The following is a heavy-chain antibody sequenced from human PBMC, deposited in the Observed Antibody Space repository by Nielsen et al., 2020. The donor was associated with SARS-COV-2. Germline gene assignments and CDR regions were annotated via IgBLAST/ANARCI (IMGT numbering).Heavy chain of an antibody. CDR3: ARESSPFDY. Sequence: SETLSLTCAVYGGSFSGYYWSWIRQPPGKGLEWIGEINHSGSTNYNPSLKSRVTISVDTSKNQFSLKLSSVTAADTAVYYCARESSPFDYWGQGTLVTVFS. J-gene: IGHJ4*02. D-gene: IGHD6-13*01. CDR2: INHSGST. V-gene: IGHV4-34*01. CDR1: GGSFSGYY.